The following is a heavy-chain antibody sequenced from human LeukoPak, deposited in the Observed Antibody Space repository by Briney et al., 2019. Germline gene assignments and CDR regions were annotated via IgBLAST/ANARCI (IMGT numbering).Heavy chain of an antibody. Sequence: SETLYLTCAVYGGSLSGYYWSWIRQPPGKGLEWIGEINHSGSTNYNPSLKSRVTISVDTSKNQFSLKLSSVTAADTAVYYCARVHLNLHIDYWGQGTLVTVSS. CDR3: ARVHLNLHIDY. J-gene: IGHJ4*02. CDR1: GGSLSGYY. CDR2: INHSGST. V-gene: IGHV4-34*01. D-gene: IGHD4-11*01.